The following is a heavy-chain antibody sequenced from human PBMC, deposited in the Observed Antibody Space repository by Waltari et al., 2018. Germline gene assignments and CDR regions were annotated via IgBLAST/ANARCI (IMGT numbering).Heavy chain of an antibody. CDR3: VRGGTGMQRVESLDY. J-gene: IGHJ4*02. Sequence: EVQLVESGGGLVKPGGSLRLSCADPGFPFKTYSIDWVRPAPGKGREWVSSISDTSTYIYYAVSLRGRFTTSRDNAKNSLYLQLNSLRAEDTAVYYCVRGGTGMQRVESLDYWGQGILVTVSS. D-gene: IGHD3-9*01. CDR2: ISDTSTYI. V-gene: IGHV3-21*01. CDR1: GFPFKTYS.